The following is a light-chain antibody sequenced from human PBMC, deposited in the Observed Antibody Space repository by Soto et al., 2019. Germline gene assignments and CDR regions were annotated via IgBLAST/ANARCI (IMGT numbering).Light chain of an antibody. Sequence: DIQMTQSPSSLSASVGDRVTITCRASQSISSNVNWYQQKPGKAPKLLIYAAFSLQSGVPSSFSGSGSGTDFTLSISRLQPEDFATYYCQQSYSTSCTFGQVTKVYIK. V-gene: IGKV1-39*01. CDR3: QQSYSTSCT. CDR1: QSISSN. J-gene: IGKJ1*01. CDR2: AAF.